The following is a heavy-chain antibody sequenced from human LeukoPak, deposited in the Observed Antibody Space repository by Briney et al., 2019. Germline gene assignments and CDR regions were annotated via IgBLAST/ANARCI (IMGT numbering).Heavy chain of an antibody. CDR3: ARAAGRDTTRLDFDY. J-gene: IGHJ4*02. D-gene: IGHD1-26*01. CDR2: VYYSGST. Sequence: SETLSLTCTVSGGSISTTNYYWGWIRQSPGKGLEGFGCVYYSGSTYYNPSLKSRVTISVDPSQNQFSLQLTSVTAADTAVYYCARAAGRDTTRLDFDYWGEGILVTVSS. CDR1: GGSISTTNYY. V-gene: IGHV4-39*07.